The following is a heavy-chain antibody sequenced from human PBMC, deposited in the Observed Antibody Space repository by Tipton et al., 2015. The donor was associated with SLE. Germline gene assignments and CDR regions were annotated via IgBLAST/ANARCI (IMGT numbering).Heavy chain of an antibody. J-gene: IGHJ5*01. Sequence: TLSLTCSVSGVSLRSHYWAGIRQSPGKGLEWIVSTYNNDRTKYNPSLQSRVTVSVDTSRNQLSLKLSSVTAAVTAVYYCARFHLKSWYEFDSWGQGTLVTVSS. CDR3: ARFHLKSWYEFDS. CDR2: TYNNDRT. CDR1: GVSLRSHY. V-gene: IGHV4-59*11. D-gene: IGHD6-13*01.